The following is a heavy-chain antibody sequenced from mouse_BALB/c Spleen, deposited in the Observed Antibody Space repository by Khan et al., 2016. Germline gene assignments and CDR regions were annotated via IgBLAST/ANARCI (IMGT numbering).Heavy chain of an antibody. V-gene: IGHV14-3*02. CDR2: IDPANGNT. J-gene: IGHJ2*01. D-gene: IGHD1-1*01. CDR3: ASSYYGSSYYFDY. CDR1: GFNIKDTY. Sequence: VQLQQSGAELVKPGASVKLSCTASGFNIKDTYMHWVKQRPEQGLEWIGRIDPANGNTKYDPKFQGKATITADTSSNTVYLQLSSLTSEDTAVYYCASSYYGSSYYFDYWGQGTTLTVSS.